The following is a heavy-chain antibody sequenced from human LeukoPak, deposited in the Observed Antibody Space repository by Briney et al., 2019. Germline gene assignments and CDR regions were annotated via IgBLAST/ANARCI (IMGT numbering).Heavy chain of an antibody. D-gene: IGHD3-3*01. V-gene: IGHV3-30*18. J-gene: IGHJ4*02. Sequence: GGSLRHSCAASGFTFSSYGMHWVRQAPGKGLEWVAVISYDGSNKYYADSVKGRFTISRDNSKSTLYLQMNSLRTEDTAVYYCAKDRDKFWSGSQVWGQGTLVTVPS. CDR3: AKDRDKFWSGSQV. CDR2: ISYDGSNK. CDR1: GFTFSSYG.